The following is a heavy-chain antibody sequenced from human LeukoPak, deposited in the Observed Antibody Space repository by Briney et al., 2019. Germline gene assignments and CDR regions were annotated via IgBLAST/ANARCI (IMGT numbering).Heavy chain of an antibody. CDR1: AFTFSSYG. J-gene: IGHJ4*02. CDR3: ARARGGRTYSGTGGYPVFDN. D-gene: IGHD2-8*02. CDR2: IRSDASNQ. V-gene: IGHV3-30*02. Sequence: PGGSLRLSCAASAFTFSSYGMHWVRQAPGKGPEWVAFIRSDASNQYYAASVKGRFTISRDNARNSLYLQMDSLRAEDTAVYFCARARGGRTYSGTGGYPVFDNWGQGTLVTVSS.